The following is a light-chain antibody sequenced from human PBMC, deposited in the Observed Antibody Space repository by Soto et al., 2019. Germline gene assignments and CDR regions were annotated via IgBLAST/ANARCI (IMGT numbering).Light chain of an antibody. CDR3: AAWDDSLSGQVV. J-gene: IGLJ2*01. V-gene: IGLV1-47*01. Sequence: QSVLTQPPSASGTPGQRVTISCSGSSSNIGSNYVYWYQQVPGTAPKLLIYRNNQRPSGVPDRVSGSKSGTSASLAISGLRSEDEADYYCAAWDDSLSGQVVFGGGTKLTVL. CDR2: RNN. CDR1: SSNIGSNY.